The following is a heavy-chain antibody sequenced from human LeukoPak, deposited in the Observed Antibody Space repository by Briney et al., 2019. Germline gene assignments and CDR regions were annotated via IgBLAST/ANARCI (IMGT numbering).Heavy chain of an antibody. CDR1: GFTFTSYW. Sequence: PGGSLRLSCTASGFTFTSYWMQWVRQAPGKGLVWVSCINNDGSSTNYADSVKGRLTISRDNAKNTVYLQMDSLRTEDTAVYYCVRGEAHDSWGQGTLITVSS. V-gene: IGHV3-74*01. D-gene: IGHD3-16*01. CDR2: INNDGSST. J-gene: IGHJ4*02. CDR3: VRGEAHDS.